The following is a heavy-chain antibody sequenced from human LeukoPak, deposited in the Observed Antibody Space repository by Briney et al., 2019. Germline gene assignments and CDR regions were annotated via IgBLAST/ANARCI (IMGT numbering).Heavy chain of an antibody. CDR3: ARLRYYAMDV. Sequence: GGSLRLSCAASGFTFSTYDMNWVRQAPGKGLEWVSYISSSSRTISYADSVKGRFTISRDNAKNSLYLQMNSLRAEDTDVYYCARLRYYAMDVWGQGTTVTASS. V-gene: IGHV3-48*01. J-gene: IGHJ6*02. CDR2: ISSSSRTI. CDR1: GFTFSTYD.